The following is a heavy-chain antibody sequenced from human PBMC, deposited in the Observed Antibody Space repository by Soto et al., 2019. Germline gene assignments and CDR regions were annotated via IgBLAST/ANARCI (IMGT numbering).Heavy chain of an antibody. J-gene: IGHJ2*01. Sequence: EVQLVESGGGLVQPGGSLRLSCAASGFRVSSTYMSWVRQAPGKGLEWVSVIYSAGSTYYADSVKGRFTISRDNSKNTRYIQMNSLRAEDTAVYYCARADCSGGSCLAGYFDLWGRGTLVTVSS. CDR1: GFRVSSTY. D-gene: IGHD2-15*01. V-gene: IGHV3-66*01. CDR2: IYSAGST. CDR3: ARADCSGGSCLAGYFDL.